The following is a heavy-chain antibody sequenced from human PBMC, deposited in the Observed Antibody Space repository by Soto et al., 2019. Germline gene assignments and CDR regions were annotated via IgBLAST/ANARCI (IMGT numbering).Heavy chain of an antibody. CDR3: ARDYGGLGVAFDI. J-gene: IGHJ3*02. Sequence: EVQLVESGGGLVQPGGSLRLSCAASGFTFSSYSMNWVRQAPVKGLEWVSYISSSSSTIYYADSVKGRFTISRDNAKNSLYLQMNSLRAEDTAVYYCARDYGGLGVAFDIWGQGTMVTVSS. D-gene: IGHD4-17*01. V-gene: IGHV3-48*01. CDR2: ISSSSSTI. CDR1: GFTFSSYS.